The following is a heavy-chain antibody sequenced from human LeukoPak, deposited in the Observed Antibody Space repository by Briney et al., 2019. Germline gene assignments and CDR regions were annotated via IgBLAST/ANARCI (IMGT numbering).Heavy chain of an antibody. V-gene: IGHV1-8*01. D-gene: IGHD3-3*01. CDR2: MNPNSGNT. CDR3: ARALVYYDFWSGLGSSSYYYYGMGV. CDR1: GYTFTSYD. J-gene: IGHJ6*02. Sequence: GASVKVSCKASGYTFTSYDINWVRQATGQGLEWMGWMNPNSGNTGYAQKFQGRVTMTRNTSISTAYMELSSLRSEDTAVYYCARALVYYDFWSGLGSSSYYYYGMGVWGQGTTVTVSS.